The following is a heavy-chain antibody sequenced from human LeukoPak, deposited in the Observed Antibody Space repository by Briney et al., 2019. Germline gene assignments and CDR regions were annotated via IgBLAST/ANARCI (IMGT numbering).Heavy chain of an antibody. CDR3: ARETSSEIIGGMDV. J-gene: IGHJ6*02. CDR1: GFIFSNSG. Sequence: QPGGSLRLSCAASGFIFSNSGMHWVRQAPGKGLEWVAFIQTDGNPKYYADSMRGRFTISRDNFKKTCYLQMDSLRVEDTAVYYCARETSSEIIGGMDVRGQGTTVTVTS. CDR2: IQTDGNPK. V-gene: IGHV3-30*02. D-gene: IGHD3-22*01.